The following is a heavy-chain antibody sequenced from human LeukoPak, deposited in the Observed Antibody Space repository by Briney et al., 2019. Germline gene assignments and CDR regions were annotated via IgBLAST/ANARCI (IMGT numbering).Heavy chain of an antibody. Sequence: GESLQISCKGSGYSFTSYWIGWVRQMPGKGLEWMGIIYPGDSDTRYSPSFQGQVTISADKSISTAYLQWSSLKASDTAMYYCARHNPPAMAQPDYWGQGTLVTVSS. CDR2: IYPGDSDT. V-gene: IGHV5-51*01. CDR3: ARHNPPAMAQPDY. D-gene: IGHD5-18*01. J-gene: IGHJ4*02. CDR1: GYSFTSYW.